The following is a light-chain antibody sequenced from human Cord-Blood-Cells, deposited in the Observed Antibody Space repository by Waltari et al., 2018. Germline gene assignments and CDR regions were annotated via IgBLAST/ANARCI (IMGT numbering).Light chain of an antibody. CDR3: CSYAGSVV. CDR1: GGAVGSNNL. Sequence: QSALTQPASVSGCPGQPITISCPVTGGAVGSNNLVSWYQQHPGKTPKLKIYEVSKRPSGVCNRFSGSKSGHTASRTISGLQAEDEADYYCCSYAGSVVFGGGTKLTVL. V-gene: IGLV2-23*02. CDR2: EVS. J-gene: IGLJ2*01.